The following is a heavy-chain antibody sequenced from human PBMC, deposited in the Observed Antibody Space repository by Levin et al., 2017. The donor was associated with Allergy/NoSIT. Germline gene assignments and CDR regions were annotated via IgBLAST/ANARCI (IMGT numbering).Heavy chain of an antibody. Sequence: GESLKISCAASGFTFSSYAMHWVRQAPGKGLEWVAVISYDGSNKYYADSVKGRFTISRDNSKNTLYLQMNSLRAEDTAVYYCARDLYGDLWYFDYWGQGTLVTVSS. CDR1: GFTFSSYA. D-gene: IGHD4-17*01. CDR3: ARDLYGDLWYFDY. CDR2: ISYDGSNK. V-gene: IGHV3-30-3*01. J-gene: IGHJ4*02.